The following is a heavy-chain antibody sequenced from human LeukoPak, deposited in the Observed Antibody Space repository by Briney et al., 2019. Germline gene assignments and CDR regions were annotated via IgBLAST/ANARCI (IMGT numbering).Heavy chain of an antibody. V-gene: IGHV3-30*04. Sequence: GGSLRLSCAASGFTFSSYAMHWVRQAPGKGLEWVAVISYDGSNKYYADSVKGRFTISRDNYKNTLYLQMNSLRAEDTAVYYCAREGDTVTYPDYWGQGTLVTVSS. CDR1: GFTFSSYA. D-gene: IGHD4-17*01. J-gene: IGHJ4*02. CDR3: AREGDTVTYPDY. CDR2: ISYDGSNK.